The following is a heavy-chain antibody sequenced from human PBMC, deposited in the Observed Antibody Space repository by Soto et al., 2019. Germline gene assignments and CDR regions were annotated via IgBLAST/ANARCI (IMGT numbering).Heavy chain of an antibody. D-gene: IGHD6-6*01. V-gene: IGHV1-69*06. CDR3: ASIAARGGWFDP. J-gene: IGHJ5*02. Sequence: SVKVSCKASGGTFSSYAISWVRQAPGQGLEWMGGIIPIFGTANYAQKIQGRVTITADKSTSTAYMELSSLRSEDTAVYYCASIAARGGWFDPWGQGTLVTVSS. CDR1: GGTFSSYA. CDR2: IIPIFGTA.